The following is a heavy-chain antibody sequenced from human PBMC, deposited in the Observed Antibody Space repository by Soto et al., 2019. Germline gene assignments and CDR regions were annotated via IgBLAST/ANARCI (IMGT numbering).Heavy chain of an antibody. Sequence: PSETLSLTCTVSGGSISSGDYYWSWIRQPPGKGLEWIGYIYYSGSTYYNPSLESRVTISVDTSKNQFSLKLSSVTAADTAVYYCARSPPAVPAAIGPYHYVMAFWGQGSTDIGSS. CDR2: IYYSGST. CDR3: ARSPPAVPAAIGPYHYVMAF. D-gene: IGHD2-2*02. V-gene: IGHV4-30-4*01. J-gene: IGHJ6*02. CDR1: GGSISSGDYY.